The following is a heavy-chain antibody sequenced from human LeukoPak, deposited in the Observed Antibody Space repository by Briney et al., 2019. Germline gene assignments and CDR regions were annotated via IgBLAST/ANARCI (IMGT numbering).Heavy chain of an antibody. CDR2: IYTSGST. Sequence: SETLSLTCTVSGGSISSYYCSWIRQPAGKGLEWIGRIYTSGSTNYNPSLKSRVTMSVDTSKNQFSLKLRSVTAADTAVYYCARGLVIAVAGWGQWELPPAGHDYWGQGTLVTVSS. D-gene: IGHD6-19*01. J-gene: IGHJ4*02. V-gene: IGHV4-4*07. CDR1: GGSISSYY. CDR3: ARGLVIAVAGWGQWELPPAGHDY.